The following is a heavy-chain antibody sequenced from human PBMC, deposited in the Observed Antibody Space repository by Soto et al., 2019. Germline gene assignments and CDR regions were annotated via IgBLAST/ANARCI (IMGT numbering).Heavy chain of an antibody. CDR2: ISYDGSNK. CDR1: GFTFSSCA. V-gene: IGHV3-30-3*01. J-gene: IGHJ3*02. D-gene: IGHD3-22*01. Sequence: PGGSLRLSCAASGFTFSSCAMHWVRQAPGKGLEWVAVISYDGSNKYYADSVKGRFTISRDNSKNTLYLQMNSLRAEDTAVYYCARERYYDSDAFDIWGQGTMVTV. CDR3: ARERYYDSDAFDI.